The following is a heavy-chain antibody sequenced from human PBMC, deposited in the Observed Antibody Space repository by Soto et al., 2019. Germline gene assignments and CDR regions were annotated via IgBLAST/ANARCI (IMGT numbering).Heavy chain of an antibody. Sequence: ASVKVSWKASGYTFTSYAMHWVRQAPGQRLEWMGWINADNGNTNYAQKLQGRVTMTTDTSTSTAYMELRSLRSDDTAVYYCARPGYSGHIDAFDIWGQGTMVTVSS. D-gene: IGHD6-13*01. CDR2: INADNGNT. J-gene: IGHJ3*02. CDR1: GYTFTSYA. V-gene: IGHV1-3*01. CDR3: ARPGYSGHIDAFDI.